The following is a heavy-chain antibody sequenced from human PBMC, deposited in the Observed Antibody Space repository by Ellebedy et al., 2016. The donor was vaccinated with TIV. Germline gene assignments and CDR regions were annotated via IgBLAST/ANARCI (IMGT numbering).Heavy chain of an antibody. J-gene: IGHJ4*02. CDR1: GYTLTELS. Sequence: AASVKVSCKVSGYTLTELSMHWVRQAPGQGLEWLGRINPVLGTANYAQKFQGRVTMTADKSTSTDYMELTSLRSEDTAVYYCAADYGDYIIEDWGQGTLITVSS. CDR3: AADYGDYIIED. V-gene: IGHV1-69*08. CDR2: INPVLGTA. D-gene: IGHD4-17*01.